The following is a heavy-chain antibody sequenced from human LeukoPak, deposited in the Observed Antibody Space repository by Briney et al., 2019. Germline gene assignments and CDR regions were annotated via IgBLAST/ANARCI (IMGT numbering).Heavy chain of an antibody. CDR1: GFTFSSYA. V-gene: IGHV3-21*01. J-gene: IGHJ4*02. CDR3: ASVSGYSGYDLQPIQGGDY. Sequence: GGSLRLSCAASGFTFSSYAMHWVRQAPGKGLEWVSSISSSSSYIYYADSVKGRFTISRDNAKNSLYLQMNSLRAEDTAVYYCASVSGYSGYDLQPIQGGDYWGQGTLVTVSS. CDR2: ISSSSSYI. D-gene: IGHD5-12*01.